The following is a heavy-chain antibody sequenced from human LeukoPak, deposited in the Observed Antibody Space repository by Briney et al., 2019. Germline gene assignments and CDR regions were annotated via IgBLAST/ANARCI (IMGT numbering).Heavy chain of an antibody. CDR2: ISYGGSNT. CDR1: GFTFSSYG. V-gene: IGHV3-30*18. Sequence: GGSLRLSCAASGFTFSSYGMHWVRQAPGKGLEWVAGISYGGSNTYYADSVKGRFTISRDNSKNTLYLQMNSLRAEDTAVYYCAKALSFNCSSTSGYAMDAFDIWGQGTMVTVSS. CDR3: AKALSFNCSSTSGYAMDAFDI. D-gene: IGHD2-2*01. J-gene: IGHJ3*02.